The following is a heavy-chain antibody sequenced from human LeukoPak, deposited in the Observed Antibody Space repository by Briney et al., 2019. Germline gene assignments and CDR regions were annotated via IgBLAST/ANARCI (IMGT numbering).Heavy chain of an antibody. J-gene: IGHJ5*01. CDR1: GYTFSDYY. D-gene: IGHD2-15*01. CDR2: INPHSGGT. Sequence: ASVKVSCKASGYTFSDYYIHWVRQVPGQGLEWMGWINPHSGGTNSAQKFQGRVTMTRDTSISTAYMELNNLRSDDAAVYYCMRSVGSTNWYAYWGQGTHVIVSS. V-gene: IGHV1-2*02. CDR3: MRSVGSTNWYAY.